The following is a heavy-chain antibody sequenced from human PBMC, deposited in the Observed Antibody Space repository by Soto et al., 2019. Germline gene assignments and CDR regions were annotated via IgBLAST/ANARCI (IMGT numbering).Heavy chain of an antibody. CDR3: ARARAVVAARIYYYGMDV. D-gene: IGHD2-15*01. Sequence: SETTSLTCAVYGLTFRCYYLTWLSPPPGTGLEWIGEINHSGSTKYNPSLRSRVTVSVDTSKHQFSLKLSSVTAADTAMYYCARARAVVAARIYYYGMDVWGQGTTVPVSS. J-gene: IGHJ6*02. V-gene: IGHV4-34*01. CDR2: INHSGST. CDR1: GLTFRCYY.